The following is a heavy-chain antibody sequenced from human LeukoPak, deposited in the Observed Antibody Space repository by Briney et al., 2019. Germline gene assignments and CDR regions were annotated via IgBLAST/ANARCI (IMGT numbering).Heavy chain of an antibody. J-gene: IGHJ4*02. Sequence: SETLSLTCTISGASISSSYYHWGWIPQPPGKGPEWIGSIYYSGNNYYNPSLKSRVAISVNPSKNQFSLKLSSVTAADTAVYYCARHGVQGVGPVDYWGQGTLVTVSS. V-gene: IGHV4-39*01. CDR3: ARHGVQGVGPVDY. CDR1: GASISSSYYH. D-gene: IGHD3-10*01. CDR2: IYYSGNN.